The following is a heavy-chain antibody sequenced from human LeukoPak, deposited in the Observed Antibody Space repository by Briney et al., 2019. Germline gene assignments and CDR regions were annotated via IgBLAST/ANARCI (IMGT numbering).Heavy chain of an antibody. J-gene: IGHJ6*03. CDR3: AKALGGNYYYYMDV. CDR1: GFTFSSYG. CDR2: IWYDGSNE. V-gene: IGHV3-33*06. D-gene: IGHD3-16*01. Sequence: GGSLRLSCAASGFTFSSYGMHWVRQAPGKGLEWVAVIWYDGSNEYYADSVKGRFTTSRDNSKNTLYLQMNSLRAEDTAVYYCAKALGGNYYYYMDVWGKGTTVTVSS.